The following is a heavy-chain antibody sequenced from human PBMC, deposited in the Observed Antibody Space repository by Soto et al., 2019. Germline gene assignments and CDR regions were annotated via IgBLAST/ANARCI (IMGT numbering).Heavy chain of an antibody. CDR2: INGDGSGT. V-gene: IGHV3-74*01. Sequence: EVQLVESGGGLVQPGGSLRLSCAASGFTFSGSWMHWVRQAPGKGLVWVSRINGDGSGTSYADFVKGRFTISRDDAKNTLLLQMNGLRAADTADYYCAREIFGSGTDNDYWGQGTLVTVSS. CDR3: AREIFGSGTDNDY. D-gene: IGHD3-10*01. J-gene: IGHJ4*02. CDR1: GFTFSGSW.